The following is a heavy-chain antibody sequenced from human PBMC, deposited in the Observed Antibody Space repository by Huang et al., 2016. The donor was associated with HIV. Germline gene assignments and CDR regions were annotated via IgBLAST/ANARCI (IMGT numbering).Heavy chain of an antibody. Sequence: QVQLQQWGAGLLRPSETLSLTCAVYGGSFSGDSGTWIRKPPGKGLEWIGEINHSESTNYNPSHKSRVTISVDTSRNQFSLTLTSVTAADTAVYYCARGQGGYYYYYMDVWGKGTTVTVSS. J-gene: IGHJ6*03. CDR3: ARGQGGYYYYYMDV. V-gene: IGHV4-34*01. CDR2: INHSEST. CDR1: GGSFSGDS.